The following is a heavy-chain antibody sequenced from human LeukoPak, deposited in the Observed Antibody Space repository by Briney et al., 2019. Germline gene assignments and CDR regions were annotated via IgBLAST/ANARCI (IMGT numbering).Heavy chain of an antibody. CDR2: IYSGGST. V-gene: IGHV3-53*01. CDR3: ARDDVNDYGDPDAFDI. Sequence: GGSLRLSCAASGFTVSSNYMSWVRQAPGKGLEWVSVIYSGGSTYYADSVKGRFTISRDNSKNTLYLQMNSLRAEDTAVYYCARDDVNDYGDPDAFDIWGQGTMVTVSS. CDR1: GFTVSSNY. D-gene: IGHD4-17*01. J-gene: IGHJ3*02.